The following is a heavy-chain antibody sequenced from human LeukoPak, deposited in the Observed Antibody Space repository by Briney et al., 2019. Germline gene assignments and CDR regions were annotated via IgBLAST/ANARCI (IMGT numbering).Heavy chain of an antibody. CDR2: ISYDGSNK. CDR3: ARGGDYAEYDY. CDR1: GFTFSSYA. V-gene: IGHV3-30-3*01. J-gene: IGHJ4*02. Sequence: GGSLRLSCAASGFTFSSYAMHWVRQAPGKGLEWVAVISYDGSNKYYADSVRGRFTISRDNSKNTLYLQMNSLRAEDTAVYYCARGGDYAEYDYWGPGTLVTVSS. D-gene: IGHD4-17*01.